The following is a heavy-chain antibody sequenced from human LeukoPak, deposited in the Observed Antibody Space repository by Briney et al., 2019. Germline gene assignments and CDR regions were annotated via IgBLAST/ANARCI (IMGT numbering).Heavy chain of an antibody. CDR3: ARDGRLPMGGRGNYFDS. CDR1: GGTLSSYA. J-gene: IGHJ4*02. CDR2: IIPMLGTT. D-gene: IGHD1-26*01. V-gene: IGHV1-69*13. Sequence: SVKVSCKTSGGTLSSYAISWMRQAPGQGLEWMGGIIPMLGTTTYAQEFQARVTITADESTSTAYMELSSLRSEDTAVYYCARDGRLPMGGRGNYFDSWGQGTLVIVSS.